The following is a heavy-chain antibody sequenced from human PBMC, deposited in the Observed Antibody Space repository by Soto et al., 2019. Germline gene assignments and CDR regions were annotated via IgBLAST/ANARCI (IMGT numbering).Heavy chain of an antibody. CDR2: SYYSVST. J-gene: IGHJ6*02. D-gene: IGHD2-2*01. CDR3: GGVVPAAMGSYYYYGMDV. V-gene: IGHV4-39*01. Sequence: SETMSLTYTVFDGSIMSSSYYWGWIRKPLGKGLEWIGSSYYSVSTYYNPSLTSRVTISEDTSKNQFSLKLSSVTAADSAVYYCGGVVPAAMGSYYYYGMDVWGQGTTVT. CDR1: DGSIMSSSYY.